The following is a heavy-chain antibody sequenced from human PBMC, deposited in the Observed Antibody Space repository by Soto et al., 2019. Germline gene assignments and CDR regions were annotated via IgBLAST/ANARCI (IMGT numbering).Heavy chain of an antibody. D-gene: IGHD2-21*02. Sequence: EVQLVESGGGLVKPGGSLRLSCAASGFTLRTYSMNLVRQAPGKGLEWVASISSSGTYIYYGDSVKGRFTISRDNARNSLHLQLDSLRAGDTAVYYCAGAPDCEESGLKYWGQGTLVSVSS. CDR3: AGAPDCEESGLKY. J-gene: IGHJ4*02. CDR2: ISSSGTYI. V-gene: IGHV3-21*01. CDR1: GFTLRTYS.